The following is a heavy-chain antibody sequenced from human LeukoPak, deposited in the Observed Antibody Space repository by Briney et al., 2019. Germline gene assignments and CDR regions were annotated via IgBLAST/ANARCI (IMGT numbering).Heavy chain of an antibody. CDR1: GFTFSSYA. V-gene: IGHV3-48*04. CDR2: ISSSGSTI. CDR3: ARGLRVFDP. J-gene: IGHJ5*02. Sequence: GRSLRLSCAASGFTFSSYAMHWVRQAPGKGLEWVSYISSSGSTIYNADSVKGRFTISRDNAKNSVYLQMNSLRAEDTAVFYCARGLRVFDPWGQGTLVTVSS. D-gene: IGHD5-18*01.